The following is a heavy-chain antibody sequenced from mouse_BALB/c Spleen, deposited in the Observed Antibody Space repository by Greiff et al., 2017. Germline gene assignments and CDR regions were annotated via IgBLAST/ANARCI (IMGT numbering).Heavy chain of an antibody. CDR3: AHGSAWFAY. CDR2: IDPSDSYT. CDR1: GYTFTSYC. J-gene: IGHJ3*01. Sequence: QVQLQQPGAELVKPGASVKLSCKASGYTFTSYCMHWVKQRPGQGLEWIGEIDPSDSYTNYNQKFKGKATLTVDKSTSTAYMQLSSLTSEDSAVYYCAHGSAWFAYWGQGTLVTVSA. V-gene: IGHV1-69*02.